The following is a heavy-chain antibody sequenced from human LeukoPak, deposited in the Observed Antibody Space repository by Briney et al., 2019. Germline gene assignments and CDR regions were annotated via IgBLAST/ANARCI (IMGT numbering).Heavy chain of an antibody. Sequence: PGRSLRLSCAASGFTFSSYGMHWVRQAPGKGLEWVAVISYDGSNKYYADSVKGRFTISRDNSENTLYLQMNSLRAEDTAVYYCAKEIAAAASSTPLDYWGQGTLVTVSS. CDR1: GFTFSSYG. D-gene: IGHD6-13*01. CDR3: AKEIAAAASSTPLDY. J-gene: IGHJ4*02. CDR2: ISYDGSNK. V-gene: IGHV3-30*18.